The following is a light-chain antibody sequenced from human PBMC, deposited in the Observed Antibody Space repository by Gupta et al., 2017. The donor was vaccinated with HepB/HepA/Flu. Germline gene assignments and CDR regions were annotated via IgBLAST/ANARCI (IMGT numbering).Light chain of an antibody. J-gene: IGLJ2*01. CDR1: ALPKQY. CDR2: KDS. CDR3: QSADSSGTYVV. Sequence: SSELTPPPSVSVYPGPPARNPCSGDALPKQYAYWYQQQPGQAPVLVIYKDSERPSGIPELFSGSSSGTTVTLTISGVQAEDEADYYCQSADSSGTYVVFGGGTKLTVL. V-gene: IGLV3-25*03.